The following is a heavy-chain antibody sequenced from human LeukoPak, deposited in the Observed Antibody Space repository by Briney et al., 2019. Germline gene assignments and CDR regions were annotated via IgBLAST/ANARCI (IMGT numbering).Heavy chain of an antibody. J-gene: IGHJ4*02. CDR2: IKQDETEK. V-gene: IGHV3-7*01. CDR3: ARSSTTEMHFDY. CDR1: GFTFSNFW. D-gene: IGHD5-24*01. Sequence: GGSLRLSCTASGFTFSNFWMGWVRQAPGKGLEWVANIKQDETEKFYLGSVKGRFTISRDNAKNSLYLQMNSLRDEDTAVYYCARSSTTEMHFDYWGQGTLVTVSS.